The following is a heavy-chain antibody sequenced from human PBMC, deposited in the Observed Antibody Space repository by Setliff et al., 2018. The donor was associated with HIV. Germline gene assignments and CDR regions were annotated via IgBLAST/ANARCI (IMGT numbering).Heavy chain of an antibody. V-gene: IGHV1-46*01. Sequence: ASVKVSCKASGYRFTSYYIHWVRQAPGQGLEWMGIINPSSGSTTYAQKFQGRVTMTRDTSTSTVYMELSSLRSEDTAVYYCARDPAPSSSASYFQHWGQGTPVTVSS. CDR2: INPSSGST. CDR1: GYRFTSYY. D-gene: IGHD6-6*01. J-gene: IGHJ1*01. CDR3: ARDPAPSSSASYFQH.